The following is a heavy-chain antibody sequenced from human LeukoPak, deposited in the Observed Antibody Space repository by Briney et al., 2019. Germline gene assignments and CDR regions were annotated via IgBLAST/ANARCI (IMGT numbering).Heavy chain of an antibody. CDR1: GGSISSYY. Sequence: PSETLPLTCTVSGGSISSYYWSWIRQPPGKGLEWIGNISPSGSTNYNPSLKSRVTISVDTSKRHISLRLSSVTAADTAVYYCATDYGGNSDWYFGLWGRGTLVTVSS. CDR2: ISPSGST. J-gene: IGHJ2*01. CDR3: ATDYGGNSDWYFGL. V-gene: IGHV4-4*08. D-gene: IGHD4-23*01.